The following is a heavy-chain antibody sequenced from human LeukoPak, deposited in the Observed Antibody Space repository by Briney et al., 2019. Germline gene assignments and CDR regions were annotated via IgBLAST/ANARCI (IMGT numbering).Heavy chain of an antibody. CDR1: GGSISSGDYY. D-gene: IGHD3-22*01. CDR3: ARVNYYDSSGYFDY. J-gene: IGHJ4*02. CDR2: IYYTGST. V-gene: IGHV4-30-4*08. Sequence: PSETLSLTCTVSGGSISSGDYYWSWIRQPPGKGLEWIGYIYYTGSTYYNPSLQSRVTISVGTSKNQFSLKLSSVTAADTAVYYCARVNYYDSSGYFDYWGQGTLVTVSS.